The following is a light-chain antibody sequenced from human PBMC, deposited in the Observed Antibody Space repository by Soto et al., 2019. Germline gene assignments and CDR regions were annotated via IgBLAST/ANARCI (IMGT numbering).Light chain of an antibody. CDR3: QQSYITPYT. CDR2: AAS. Sequence: DIQMTQSPSSLSASVGDRVTITCRASQSISIYLNWYQQKPGKAPKFLLYAASNLQSGVPSRFGGGASGTDFTLTISSLQPEDFATYYCQQSYITPYTFGQGTKLEIK. CDR1: QSISIY. V-gene: IGKV1-39*01. J-gene: IGKJ2*01.